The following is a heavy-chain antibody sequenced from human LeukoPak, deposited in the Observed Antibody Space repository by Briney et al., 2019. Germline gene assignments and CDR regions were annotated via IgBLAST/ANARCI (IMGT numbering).Heavy chain of an antibody. CDR2: INTNTGNP. J-gene: IGHJ4*02. CDR3: SRDSISGSYVHFDH. CDR1: GYSFDRYG. D-gene: IGHD1-26*01. V-gene: IGHV7-4-1*02. Sequence: ASVKVSCKASGYSFDRYGINWLRQAPGQGLEWMGWINTNTGNPTYAQGFTGRFVFPLDTSVSTAYLQISSLKADDTAVYYCSRDSISGSYVHFDHWGQGTLVTVSS.